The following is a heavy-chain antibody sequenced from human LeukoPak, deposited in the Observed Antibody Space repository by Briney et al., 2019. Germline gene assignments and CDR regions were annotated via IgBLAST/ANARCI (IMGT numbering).Heavy chain of an antibody. V-gene: IGHV4-39*01. Sequence: KPSETLSLTCTVSGGSISSSSYYWAWIRQPPGKGLEWIGSIHYSGSTYYNPSLRSRVSISVDTSKNQFSLKLSSVIAADTAVYYCARRRGMRVNFEFDYWGQGTLVTVPS. J-gene: IGHJ4*02. CDR3: ARRRGMRVNFEFDY. CDR1: GGSISSSSYY. CDR2: IHYSGST. D-gene: IGHD3-9*01.